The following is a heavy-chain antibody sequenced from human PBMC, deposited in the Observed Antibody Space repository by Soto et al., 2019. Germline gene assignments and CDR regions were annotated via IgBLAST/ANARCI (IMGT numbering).Heavy chain of an antibody. CDR2: IIPIFGTA. V-gene: IGHV1-69*06. CDR1: GGTFSSYA. CDR3: ASRYSNYYYYGMDV. D-gene: IGHD4-4*01. J-gene: IGHJ6*02. Sequence: SVKVSCKASGGTFSSYAISWVRQAPGQGLEWMGGIIPIFGTANYAQKFQGRVTITADKSTSTAYMELSSLRSEDTAVYYCASRYSNYYYYGMDVWGQGTTVTVSS.